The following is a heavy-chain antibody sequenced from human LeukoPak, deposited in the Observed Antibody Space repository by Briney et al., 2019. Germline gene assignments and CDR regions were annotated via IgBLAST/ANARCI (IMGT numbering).Heavy chain of an antibody. V-gene: IGHV4-39*07. J-gene: IGHJ5*02. CDR3: ARGSSYSSSWYDRVPYNWFDP. Sequence: PSETLSLTCTVSGGSISSSSYYWGWIRQPPGKGLEWIGSIYYSGSTYYNPSLKSRVTISVDTSKNQFSLKLSSVTAADTAVYYCARGSSYSSSWYDRVPYNWFDPWGQGTLVTVSS. CDR1: GGSISSSSYY. D-gene: IGHD6-13*01. CDR2: IYYSGST.